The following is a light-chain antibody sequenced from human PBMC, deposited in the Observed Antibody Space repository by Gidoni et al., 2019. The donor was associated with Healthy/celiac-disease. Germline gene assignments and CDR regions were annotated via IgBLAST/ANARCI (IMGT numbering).Light chain of an antibody. Sequence: EIVLTQSPATLSLSPGERATLSCRASQSVSSYLAWYQQKPGQAPRLLIYDASNRDTGIPASFSGSGSGTDFTLTISSLEPEDFAVYYCQQRRNWPPFTFGPGTKVDIK. J-gene: IGKJ3*01. CDR2: DAS. CDR1: QSVSSY. V-gene: IGKV3-11*01. CDR3: QQRRNWPPFT.